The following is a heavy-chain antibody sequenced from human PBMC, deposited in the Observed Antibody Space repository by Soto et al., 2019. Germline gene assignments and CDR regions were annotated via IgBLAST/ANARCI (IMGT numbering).Heavy chain of an antibody. J-gene: IGHJ5*02. CDR2: IYYSGST. D-gene: IGHD1-7*01. V-gene: IGHV4-30-4*01. CDR1: GGSISSGDYY. CDR3: ARATAGTTGFWFDP. Sequence: QVQLQESGPGLVKPSQTLSLTCTVSGGSISSGDYYWSWISQPPGKRLEWIGYIYYSGSTYYNPSLKSRVTISVDTSRNQYSLKLTSVTAADTAVYYCARATAGTTGFWFDPWGQGTLVTVSS.